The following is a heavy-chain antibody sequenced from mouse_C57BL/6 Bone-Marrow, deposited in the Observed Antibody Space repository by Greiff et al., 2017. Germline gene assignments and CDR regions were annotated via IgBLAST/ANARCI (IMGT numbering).Heavy chain of an antibody. CDR1: GFTFRDYY. D-gene: IGHD1-1*01. CDR2: ISNGGGST. J-gene: IGHJ1*03. V-gene: IGHV5-12*01. CDR3: SRGTYYYGSRRYFDV. Sequence: EVQGVESGGGLVQPGGSLILSCAASGFTFRDYYMYWVRQTPEKRLEWVAYISNGGGSTYYPDTLKCRFTISSDNAKNTLYLQMSRLKSEDTAMYYCSRGTYYYGSRRYFDVWGTATTDTGSS.